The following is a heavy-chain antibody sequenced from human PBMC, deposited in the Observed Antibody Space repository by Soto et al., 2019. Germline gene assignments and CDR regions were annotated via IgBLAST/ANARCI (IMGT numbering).Heavy chain of an antibody. V-gene: IGHV4-34*01. CDR1: GGTFSGDC. CDR2: ISHNGST. CDR3: ARGRRGYTNTWYVD. J-gene: IGHJ4*02. Sequence: QVHLQQWGAGLLKPSETLSLTCAVYGGTFSGDCWTWIRQPPGKGLEWIGEISHNGSTSYNPSLKRRVTMSVDTSKNHFSLKLTSVTAADTAVYYCARGRRGYTNTWYVDWGQGTLVTVSS. D-gene: IGHD6-13*01.